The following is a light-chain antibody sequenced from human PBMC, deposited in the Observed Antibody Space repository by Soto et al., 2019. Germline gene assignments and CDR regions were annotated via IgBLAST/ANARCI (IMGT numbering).Light chain of an antibody. Sequence: IVLAHSPATLSLSAGEMATLSCRASQSVSSSYLAWYQQKPGQAPRLLIYGASSRATGIPDRFSGSGSGTDFTLTISRLEPEDFAVYYCQQYGSSLALTFGGGTKVDIK. V-gene: IGKV3-20*01. CDR1: QSVSSSY. J-gene: IGKJ4*01. CDR3: QQYGSSLALT. CDR2: GAS.